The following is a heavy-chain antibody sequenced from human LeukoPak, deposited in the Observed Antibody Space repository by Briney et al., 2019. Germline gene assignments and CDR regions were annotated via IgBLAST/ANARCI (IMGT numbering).Heavy chain of an antibody. D-gene: IGHD5-18*01. CDR2: INHSGST. V-gene: IGHV4-34*01. CDR1: GGSFSGYY. Sequence: SETLSLTCAVYGGSFSGYYCDWIRQPPGKGLEWIGEINHSGSTNYNPSLKSRVTISVDTSKNQFSLKLSSVTAADTAVYYCARGLDTDMVHFDYWGQGTLVTVSS. CDR3: ARGLDTDMVHFDY. J-gene: IGHJ4*02.